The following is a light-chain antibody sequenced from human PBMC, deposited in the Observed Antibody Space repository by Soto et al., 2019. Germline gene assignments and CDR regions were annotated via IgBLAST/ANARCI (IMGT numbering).Light chain of an antibody. V-gene: IGLV1-47*01. J-gene: IGLJ2*01. CDR1: SSNIGSNY. CDR2: RAS. Sequence: QSVLTQPPSASGTPGQRVTISCSGSSSNIGSNYVYWYQQVPGTAPRLLMYRASQRPSGVPDRFSGSKSSTSASLAISGLRSEDEADYYCAAWDDTLNGLVFGGGTKLTVL. CDR3: AAWDDTLNGLV.